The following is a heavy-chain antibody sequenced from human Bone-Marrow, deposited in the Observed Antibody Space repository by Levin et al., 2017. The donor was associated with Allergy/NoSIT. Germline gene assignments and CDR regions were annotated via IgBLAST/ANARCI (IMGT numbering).Heavy chain of an antibody. CDR2: IYYSGST. J-gene: IGHJ4*02. V-gene: IGHV4-61*01. D-gene: IGHD2-15*01. CDR3: ASILHSGGSCYSCSVPFDY. CDR1: GGSVSSGSYY. Sequence: SETLSLTCTVSGGSVSSGSYYWSWIRQPPGKGLEWIGYIYYSGSTNYNPSLKSRVTISVDTSKNQFSLKLSSVTAADTAVYYCASILHSGGSCYSCSVPFDYWGQGTLVTVSS.